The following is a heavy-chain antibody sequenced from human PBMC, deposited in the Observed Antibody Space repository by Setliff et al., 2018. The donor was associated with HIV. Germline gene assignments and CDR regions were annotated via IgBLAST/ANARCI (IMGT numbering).Heavy chain of an antibody. CDR3: ARARGPPLPVLDF. CDR1: GGSITTTNYY. V-gene: IGHV4-39*07. D-gene: IGHD3-10*01. Sequence: LSLTCTVSGGSITTTNYYWGWVRQSPGKGLEWIGVIYYRGSVYYNLSLQSRVTLSVDTSKNSFSLHLTSVTAADTAVYFCARARGPPLPVLDFWGPGTLVTVSS. J-gene: IGHJ4*02. CDR2: IYYRGSV.